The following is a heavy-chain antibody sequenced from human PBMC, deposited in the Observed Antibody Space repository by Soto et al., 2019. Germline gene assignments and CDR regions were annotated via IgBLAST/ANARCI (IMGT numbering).Heavy chain of an antibody. CDR1: GGSISSGGYY. J-gene: IGHJ6*02. D-gene: IGHD1-7*01. CDR3: ARDQRLELPTPYYYYYYGMDV. Sequence: SETLSLTCTVSGGSISSGGYYWSWIRQHPGKGLEWIGYIYYSGSTYYNPSLKSRVTISVDTSKNQFSLKLSSVTAADTAVYYCARDQRLELPTPYYYYYYGMDVWGQGTTVTVSS. CDR2: IYYSGST. V-gene: IGHV4-31*03.